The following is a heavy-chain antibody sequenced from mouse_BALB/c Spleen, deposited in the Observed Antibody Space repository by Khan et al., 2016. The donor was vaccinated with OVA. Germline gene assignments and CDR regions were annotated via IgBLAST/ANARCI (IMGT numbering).Heavy chain of an antibody. D-gene: IGHD3-1*01. CDR2: IRYDGNS. V-gene: IGHV3-6*02. CDR3: ARGGSSGPAWFTY. Sequence: QLQGSGPGLVKPSQSLSLTCSVTGYSITSGYFWNWIRQFPGNNLEWMGYIRYDGNSDYNPSLKNRISITRDTSKNQFFLKLNSVTPEDTATYYCARGGSSGPAWFTYWGQGTLVTVSA. CDR1: GYSITSGYF. J-gene: IGHJ3*01.